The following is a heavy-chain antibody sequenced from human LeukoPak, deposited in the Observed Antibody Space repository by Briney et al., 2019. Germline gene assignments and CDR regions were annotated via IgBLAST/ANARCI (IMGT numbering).Heavy chain of an antibody. D-gene: IGHD6-6*01. Sequence: SETLSLTCTVSGGSISSYYWSWIRQPPGKGLEWIGYIYYSGSTNYNPSLKSRVTISVDTSKNQFSLKLSSVTAADTAVYYCARGRYSSSTPGYWGQGTLVTVSS. CDR3: ARGRYSSSTPGY. CDR1: GGSISSYY. CDR2: IYYSGST. J-gene: IGHJ4*02. V-gene: IGHV4-59*12.